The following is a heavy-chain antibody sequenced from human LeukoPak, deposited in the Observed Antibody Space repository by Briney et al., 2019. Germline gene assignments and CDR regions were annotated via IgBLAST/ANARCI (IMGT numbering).Heavy chain of an antibody. CDR3: AIWAYDYVWGSYRYYYYYYMDV. CDR2: IYYRGRT. J-gene: IGHJ6*03. V-gene: IGHV4-34*01. D-gene: IGHD3-16*02. Sequence: SETLSLTCAVYGGSFSGYYWSWIRQPPGKGLEWIGSIYYRGRTYYNPSLKSRVTISVDTSKNQFSLKLSSVTAADTAVYYCAIWAYDYVWGSYRYYYYYYMDVWGKGTTVTISS. CDR1: GGSFSGYY.